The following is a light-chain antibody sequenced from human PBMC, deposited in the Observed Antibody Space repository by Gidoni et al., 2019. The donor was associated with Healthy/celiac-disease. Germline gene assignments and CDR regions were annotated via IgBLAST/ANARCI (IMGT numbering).Light chain of an antibody. CDR2: EVS. V-gene: IGLV2-8*01. J-gene: IGLJ3*02. CDR1: SSDVGGYNY. CDR3: SSYAGSNNLV. Sequence: QSALTQPPSASGSPGQSVTISCTGTSSDVGGYNYVSWYQQHPGKAPKLMIYEVSKRPSGVPDRFSCSKSGTTASLTVSGLQAEDEADYYCSSYAGSNNLVFGGGTKLTGL.